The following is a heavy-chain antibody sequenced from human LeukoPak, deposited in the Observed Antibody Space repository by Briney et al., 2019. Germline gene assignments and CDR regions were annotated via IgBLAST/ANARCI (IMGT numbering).Heavy chain of an antibody. D-gene: IGHD4-17*01. CDR2: INHSGST. CDR1: GGSFSGYY. J-gene: IGHJ3*02. CDR3: ARGPLTTVTTNLAFDI. Sequence: SKTLSLTCAVYGGSFSGYYWSWIRKPPGKGLEWIGEINHSGSTNYNPSLKSRVTISVDTSKNQFSLKLSSVTAADTAVYYCARGPLTTVTTNLAFDIWGQGTMVTVSS. V-gene: IGHV4-34*01.